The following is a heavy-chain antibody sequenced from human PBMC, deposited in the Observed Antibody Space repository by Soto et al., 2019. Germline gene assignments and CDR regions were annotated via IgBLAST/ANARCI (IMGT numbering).Heavy chain of an antibody. Sequence: QVQLVESGGGVVQSGRSLRLSCAASGFTFSTYGMHWVRQAPGKGLEWVAVISYDGSNKYYADSVKGRFTISRDNSKDTLFLQMTSLRAEDTAVYYCAKIIRRYGSGYDYWGQGTLVTVSP. V-gene: IGHV3-30*18. J-gene: IGHJ4*02. CDR3: AKIIRRYGSGYDY. CDR1: GFTFSTYG. CDR2: ISYDGSNK. D-gene: IGHD3-10*01.